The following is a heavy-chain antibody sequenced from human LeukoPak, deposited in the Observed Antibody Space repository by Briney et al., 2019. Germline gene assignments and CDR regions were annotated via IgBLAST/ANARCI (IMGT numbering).Heavy chain of an antibody. Sequence: PSETLSLTCTVSGGSISSYYWSWIRQPAGKGLEWIGRIYTSGSTNYNPSLKSRVTMSVDTSKNQFSLKLSSVTAADTAVYYCARPKTVITMIVGSEVAFDIWGQGTMVTVSS. CDR2: IYTSGST. J-gene: IGHJ3*02. V-gene: IGHV4-4*07. CDR3: ARPKTVITMIVGSEVAFDI. D-gene: IGHD3-22*01. CDR1: GGSISSYY.